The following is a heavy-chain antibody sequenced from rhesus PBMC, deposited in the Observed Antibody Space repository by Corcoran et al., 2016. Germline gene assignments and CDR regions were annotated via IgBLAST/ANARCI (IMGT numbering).Heavy chain of an antibody. J-gene: IGHJ3*01. CDR1: GYSLSSGYD. CDR3: AGHIAAGLAFDV. CDR2: IYGSSGST. Sequence: QVQLQESGPGVVKPSETLSLTCAVSGYSLSSGYDWSWIRQPPGKGLEWIGDIYGSSGSTNNNPSLTNRVTMSKDTSKNQFSPKLSSVTAADTAVYYCAGHIAAGLAFDVWGQGLSVTVSS. V-gene: IGHV4-76*01. D-gene: IGHD6-13*01.